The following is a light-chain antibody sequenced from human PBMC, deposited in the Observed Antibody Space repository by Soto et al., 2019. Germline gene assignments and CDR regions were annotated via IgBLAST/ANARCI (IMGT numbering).Light chain of an antibody. CDR1: QSISTH. V-gene: IGKV1-5*01. CDR2: DAS. CDR3: QQYSSNLYT. Sequence: EIQMTQSPSTLSASVGDRVTITCRASQSISTHLAWYQQKPGNAPEVLIYDASTLESGFPSRFSGSGSGTKFTLTISSLQPDHFATYYCQQYSSNLYTFGQGKKLEIK. J-gene: IGKJ2*01.